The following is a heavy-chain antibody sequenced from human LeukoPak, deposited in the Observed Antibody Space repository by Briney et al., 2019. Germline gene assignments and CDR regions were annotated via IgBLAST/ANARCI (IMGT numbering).Heavy chain of an antibody. CDR1: GGSISSSSYY. CDR2: IYYSGST. D-gene: IGHD2-15*01. J-gene: IGHJ4*02. CDR3: ARVSEVWYCSGGSCYYFDY. Sequence: TSETLSLTCTVSGGSISSSSYYWSWIRQHPGKGLEWIGYIYYSGSTYYNPSLKSRVTISVDTSKNQFSLKLSSVTAADTAVYYCARVSEVWYCSGGSCYYFDYWGQGTLVTVSS. V-gene: IGHV4-31*03.